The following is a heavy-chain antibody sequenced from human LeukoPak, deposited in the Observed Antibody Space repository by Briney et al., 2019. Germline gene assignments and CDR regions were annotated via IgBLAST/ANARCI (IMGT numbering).Heavy chain of an antibody. Sequence: GGSLRLSCAASGFTFSKAWMSWVRQAPGKGLEWVSGINWNGGSTGYADSVKGRFTISRDNAKNSLYLQMNSLRAEDTALYYCARGYCSSTSCYFDYWGQGTLVTVSS. J-gene: IGHJ4*02. CDR2: INWNGGST. D-gene: IGHD2-2*01. CDR3: ARGYCSSTSCYFDY. CDR1: GFTFSKAW. V-gene: IGHV3-20*04.